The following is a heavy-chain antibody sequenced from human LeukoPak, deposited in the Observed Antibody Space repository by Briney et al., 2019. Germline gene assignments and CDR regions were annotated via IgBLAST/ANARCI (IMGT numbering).Heavy chain of an antibody. CDR3: ARVTTSGSYKFDN. CDR1: GFTFSDYY. J-gene: IGHJ4*02. V-gene: IGHV3-23*01. Sequence: GSLRLSCAASGFTFSDYYMSWIRQAPGKGLEWVSAISGSGGSTYYADSVKGRFTISRDNSKNTLYLQMNSLRAEDTAVYYCARVTTSGSYKFDNWGQGTPVTVSS. CDR2: ISGSGGST. D-gene: IGHD3-10*01.